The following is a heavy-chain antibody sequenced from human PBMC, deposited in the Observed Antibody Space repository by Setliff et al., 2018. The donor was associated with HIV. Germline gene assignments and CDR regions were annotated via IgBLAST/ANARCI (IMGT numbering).Heavy chain of an antibody. J-gene: IGHJ4*02. D-gene: IGHD3-22*01. Sequence: ASVKVSCKASGYTFTSYYMHWVRQAPGQGLEWMGIINPSGGSTSYAQKFQGRVTMTRDTFTSTVYMELSSLRSEDTAVYYCARVEYYYDSSGYYYDYWGQGTLVTVSS. CDR3: ARVEYYYDSSGYYYDY. CDR1: GYTFTSYY. V-gene: IGHV1-46*01. CDR2: INPSGGST.